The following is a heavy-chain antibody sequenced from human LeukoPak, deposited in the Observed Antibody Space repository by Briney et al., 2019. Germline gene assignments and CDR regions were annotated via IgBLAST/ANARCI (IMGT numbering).Heavy chain of an antibody. CDR3: ARQRFYGDYAGDY. J-gene: IGHJ4*02. D-gene: IGHD4-17*01. V-gene: IGHV3-48*03. Sequence: GGSLRLSCAASGFTFGSYEMNWVRQAPGKGMEWVSYISSRVSTIYYADSVKGRFTISRDTAKTSLYLQMNSLRAEDTAVYYCARQRFYGDYAGDYWGQGTLVTVSS. CDR2: ISSRVSTI. CDR1: GFTFGSYE.